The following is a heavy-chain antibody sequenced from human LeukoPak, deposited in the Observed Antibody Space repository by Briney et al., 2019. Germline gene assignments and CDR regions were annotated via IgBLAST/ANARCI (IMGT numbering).Heavy chain of an antibody. J-gene: IGHJ4*02. CDR1: GYTLTGYY. D-gene: IGHD2-21*02. CDR2: INPNSGGT. Sequence: GASVKASCKASGYTLTGYYMHWVRQAPGQGLEWMGWINPNSGGTNYAQKFQGRVTMTRDTSISTAYMELSRLRSDDTAVYYCAREVTLGGFDYWGQGTLVTVSS. V-gene: IGHV1-2*02. CDR3: AREVTLGGFDY.